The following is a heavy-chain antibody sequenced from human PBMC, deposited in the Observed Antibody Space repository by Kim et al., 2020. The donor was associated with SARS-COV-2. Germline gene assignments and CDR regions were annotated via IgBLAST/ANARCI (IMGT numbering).Heavy chain of an antibody. CDR2: IYYSGST. Sequence: SETLSLTCTVSGGSISSSSYYWGWIRQPPGKGLEWIGSIYYSGSTYYNPSLKSRVTISVDTSKNQFSLKLSSVTAADTAVYYCAREGRITMVRGGHPGMDVWGQGTTVTVSS. J-gene: IGHJ6*02. CDR1: GGSISSSSYY. CDR3: AREGRITMVRGGHPGMDV. D-gene: IGHD3-10*01. V-gene: IGHV4-39*02.